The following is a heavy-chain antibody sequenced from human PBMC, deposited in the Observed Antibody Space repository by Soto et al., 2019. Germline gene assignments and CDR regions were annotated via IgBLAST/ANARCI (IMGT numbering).Heavy chain of an antibody. D-gene: IGHD3-3*01. V-gene: IGHV4-31*03. CDR3: TRSGVFWSGSIAYNWFDP. CDR1: GGSISDGYY. Sequence: QVQLQESGPGLVKPSQTLSLTCTVSGGSISDGYYWSWIRQHPGKGLEWIGSISDSGSTSYNPSPPSRVTRSVDTSKTQCSLKLNSVPFAHTAVYYCTRSGVFWSGSIAYNWFDPWGQGTLVTVSS. J-gene: IGHJ5*02. CDR2: ISDSGST.